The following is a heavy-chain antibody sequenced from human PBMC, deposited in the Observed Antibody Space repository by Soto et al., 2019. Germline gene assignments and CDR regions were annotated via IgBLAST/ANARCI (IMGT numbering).Heavy chain of an antibody. CDR1: GGSISSYY. CDR2: IYYSGST. D-gene: IGHD3-9*01. V-gene: IGHV4-59*01. Sequence: SETLSLTCTVSGGSISSYYWSWIRQPPGKGLEWIGYIYYSGSTNYNPSLKSRVTISVDTSKNQFSLKLSSVTAADTAVYYCARDTGYFDWTDAFDIWGQGTMVTVSS. J-gene: IGHJ3*02. CDR3: ARDTGYFDWTDAFDI.